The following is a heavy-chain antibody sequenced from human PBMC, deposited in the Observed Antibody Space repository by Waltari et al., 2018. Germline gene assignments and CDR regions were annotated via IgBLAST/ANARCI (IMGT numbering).Heavy chain of an antibody. CDR1: GFTFSSYG. D-gene: IGHD1-26*01. V-gene: IGHV3-33*01. CDR3: ARERRLVGATRALDY. J-gene: IGHJ4*02. Sequence: QVQLVESGGGVVQPGRSLRLSWAASGFTFSSYGMHWVRQAPGKGLEWVAVIWYDGSNKYYADSVKGRFTISRDNSKNTLYLQMNSLRAEDTAVYYCARERRLVGATRALDYWGQGTLVTVSS. CDR2: IWYDGSNK.